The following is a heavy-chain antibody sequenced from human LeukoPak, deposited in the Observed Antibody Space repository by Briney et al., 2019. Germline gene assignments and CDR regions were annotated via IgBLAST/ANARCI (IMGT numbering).Heavy chain of an antibody. CDR3: ARHVHFTVVYHYNWFDP. CDR2: IYPGDSDT. J-gene: IGHJ5*02. CDR1: GYSFTSYW. D-gene: IGHD5/OR15-5a*01. Sequence: GESLKISCKGSGYSFTSYWIGWVRQMPGKGLEWMGIIYPGDSDTRYSPSFQGQVTISADKSISTAYLQWSSLKASDTAMYYCARHVHFTVVYHYNWFDPWGRGTLVTVSS. V-gene: IGHV5-51*01.